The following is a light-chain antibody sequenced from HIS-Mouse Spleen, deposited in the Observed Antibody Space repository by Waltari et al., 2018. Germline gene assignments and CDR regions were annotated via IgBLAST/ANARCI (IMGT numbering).Light chain of an antibody. CDR1: SRDVGSYNL. CDR2: EGS. Sequence: QSALTQPASVSGSPGQSITISCTGTSRDVGSYNLVPWYQQHPGKATKLMIYEGSKRPSGVSNRFSGSKSGNTASLTISGLQAEDEADYYCCSYAGSSTFEVFGGGTKLTVL. J-gene: IGLJ2*01. CDR3: CSYAGSSTFEV. V-gene: IGLV2-23*03.